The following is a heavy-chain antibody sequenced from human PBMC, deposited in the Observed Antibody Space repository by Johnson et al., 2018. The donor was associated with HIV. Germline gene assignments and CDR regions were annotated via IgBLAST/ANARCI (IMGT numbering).Heavy chain of an antibody. CDR1: GFTFSSYG. J-gene: IGHJ3*02. Sequence: QVQLVESGGGVVQPGGSLRLSCAASGFTFSSYGMHWVRQAPGKGLEWVSAISGSGGSTYYADSVKGRFTTSRDNSKNTLYLQMNSPRVDDTAIYYCARVRAGRENAFDIWGQGTMVTVSS. D-gene: IGHD1-26*01. CDR2: ISGSGGST. V-gene: IGHV3-NL1*01. CDR3: ARVRAGRENAFDI.